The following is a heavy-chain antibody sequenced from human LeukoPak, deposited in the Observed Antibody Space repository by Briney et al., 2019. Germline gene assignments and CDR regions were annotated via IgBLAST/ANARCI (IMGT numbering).Heavy chain of an antibody. CDR2: ISYDGSNK. CDR1: GFTFSSYA. D-gene: IGHD1-26*01. Sequence: GGSLRLSCAASGFTFSSYAMHWVRQAPGEGLEWVAVISYDGSNKYYADSVKGRFTISRDNSKNTLYLQMNSLRAEDTAVYYCARMGGYFDYWGQGTLVTVSS. CDR3: ARMGGYFDY. V-gene: IGHV3-30*04. J-gene: IGHJ4*02.